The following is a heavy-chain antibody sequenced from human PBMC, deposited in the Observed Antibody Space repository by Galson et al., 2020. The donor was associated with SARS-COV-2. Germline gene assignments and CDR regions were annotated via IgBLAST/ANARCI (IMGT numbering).Heavy chain of an antibody. CDR2: IYYSATT. D-gene: IGHD3-9*01. CDR3: ARGNFNILTGYYIAY. CDR1: GGSISNYY. V-gene: IGHV4-59*01. J-gene: IGHJ4*02. Sequence: LETLSLTCTVSGGSISNYYWSWIRQPPGKGLEWIGYIYYSATTNYNPSLKGRVAISLDTSKKQFSLKLSSVTAADTAVYFCARGNFNILTGYYIAYWGQGTRVTVSS.